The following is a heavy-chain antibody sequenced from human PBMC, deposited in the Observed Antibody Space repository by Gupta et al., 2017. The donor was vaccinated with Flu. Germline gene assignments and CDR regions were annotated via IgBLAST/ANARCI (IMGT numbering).Heavy chain of an antibody. CDR3: ARGGPWIQLWLGGIFDY. V-gene: IGHV4-34*01. CDR2: INHSGST. D-gene: IGHD5-18*01. J-gene: IGHJ4*02. Sequence: QVQLQQWGAGLLKPSETLSLTCAVYGGSFSGYYWSWIRRPPGKGLEWIGEINHSGSTNYNPSLKSRVTISVDTSKNQFSLKLSSVTAADTAVYYCARGGPWIQLWLGGIFDYWGQGTLVTVSS. CDR1: GGSFSGYY.